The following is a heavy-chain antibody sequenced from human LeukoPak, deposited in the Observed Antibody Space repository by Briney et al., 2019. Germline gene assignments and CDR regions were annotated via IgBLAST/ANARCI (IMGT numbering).Heavy chain of an antibody. D-gene: IGHD6-6*01. CDR3: ARDRGKQLVGVSFDY. CDR1: GYTFTGYY. V-gene: IGHV1-2*04. CDR2: INPNSGGT. Sequence: ASVKVSCKASGYTFTGYYMHWVRQAPGQGLEWMGWINPNSGGTNYAQKFQGWVTMTRDTSISTAYMELSRLRSDDTAVYYCARDRGKQLVGVSFDYWGQGTLVTVSS. J-gene: IGHJ4*02.